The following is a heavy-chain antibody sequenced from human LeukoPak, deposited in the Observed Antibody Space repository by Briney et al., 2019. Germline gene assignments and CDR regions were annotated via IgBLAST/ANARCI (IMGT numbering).Heavy chain of an antibody. D-gene: IGHD2-2*01. J-gene: IGHJ4*02. CDR3: AIPGYCSSTSCYVGGY. V-gene: IGHV4-59*08. CDR2: IYYSGST. Sequence: PSETLSLTCTVSGGSISTYYWNWIRQPPGKGLEWIGYIYYSGSTNYNPSLKSRVTISVDTSKNQFSLKLSSVTAADTAVYYCAIPGYCSSTSCYVGGYWGQGTPVTVSS. CDR1: GGSISTYY.